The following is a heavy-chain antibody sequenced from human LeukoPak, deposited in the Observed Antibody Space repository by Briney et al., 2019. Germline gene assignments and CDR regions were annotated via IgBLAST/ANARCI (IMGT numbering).Heavy chain of an antibody. J-gene: IGHJ4*02. D-gene: IGHD1-26*01. CDR1: GFTFSSYA. Sequence: GGSLRLSCAASGFTFSSYAMTWVRQAPGKGLEWVSTISAGGGSTYYADSVKGRFTISRDDSKNTLYLQTNSLRAEDTAIYYCAKDSGHVGSHSDYWGQGTLVTVSS. CDR2: ISAGGGST. V-gene: IGHV3-23*01. CDR3: AKDSGHVGSHSDY.